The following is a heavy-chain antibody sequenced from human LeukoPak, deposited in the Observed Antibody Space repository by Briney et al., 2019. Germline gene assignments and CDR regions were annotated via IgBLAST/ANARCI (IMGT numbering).Heavy chain of an antibody. V-gene: IGHV3-21*06. Sequence: PGGSLRLSGVASGFTFSFYSMNWVGQAPGKGLEWVSSISSSRSGSKSYIYYADSVKGRFTVSRDNAKNSLYLQMNSLRAEDTAVYYCARDCTSATCYSGLDVWGQGTTVTVSS. CDR1: GFTFSFYS. CDR2: ISSSRSGSKSYI. CDR3: ARDCTSATCYSGLDV. D-gene: IGHD2-2*01. J-gene: IGHJ6*02.